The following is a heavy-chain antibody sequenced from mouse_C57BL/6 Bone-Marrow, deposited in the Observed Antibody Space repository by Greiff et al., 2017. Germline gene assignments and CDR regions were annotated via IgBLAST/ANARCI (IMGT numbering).Heavy chain of an antibody. V-gene: IGHV2-4*01. J-gene: IGHJ3*01. Sequence: QVQLQQSGPGLVQPSQSLSITCTVSGFSLTSYGVHWVRQPPGKGLEWLGVIWGGGSTDYTAAFISRLSISKDNSTSQVFFKMNSLQADDTAIYYCAKMVEAWFAYWGQGTLVTVSA. CDR2: IWGGGST. CDR3: AKMVEAWFAY. CDR1: GFSLTSYG. D-gene: IGHD1-1*02.